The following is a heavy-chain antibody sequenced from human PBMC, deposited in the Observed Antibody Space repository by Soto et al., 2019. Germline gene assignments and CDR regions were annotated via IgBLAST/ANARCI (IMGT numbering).Heavy chain of an antibody. V-gene: IGHV1-8*01. CDR3: ARGRGYDASFDY. Sequence: QVQLVQSGAEVQKPGASVKVSCKASGYTFTTYDINWVRQATGQGLEWMGWMNPNSGDTGYAQKFQGRVTMTRNTSISPAYMELSSLRSEDTAVYYCARGRGYDASFDYWAREPWSPSPQ. D-gene: IGHD5-12*01. CDR2: MNPNSGDT. CDR1: GYTFTTYD. J-gene: IGHJ4*02.